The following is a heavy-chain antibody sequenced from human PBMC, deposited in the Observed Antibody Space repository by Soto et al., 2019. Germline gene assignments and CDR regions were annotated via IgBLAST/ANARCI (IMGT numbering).Heavy chain of an antibody. CDR2: IIPIFGTA. V-gene: IGHV1-69*12. D-gene: IGHD3-10*01. Sequence: QVQLVQSGAEVKKPGSSVKVSCKASGGTFSSYAISWVRQAPGQGLEWMGGIIPIFGTANYAQKFQGRVTITADESTSTAHMELSSLRSEDTAVYYWARGANYYGSGSYYWRHWRQATLVTVSS. CDR1: GGTFSSYA. J-gene: IGHJ4*02. CDR3: ARGANYYGSGSYYWRH.